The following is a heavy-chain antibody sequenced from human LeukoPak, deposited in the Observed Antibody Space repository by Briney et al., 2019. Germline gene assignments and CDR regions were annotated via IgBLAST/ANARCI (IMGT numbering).Heavy chain of an antibody. CDR1: GFTFDDYA. CDR2: ISWNSGSI. V-gene: IGHV3-9*01. D-gene: IGHD3-10*01. CDR3: ARFGELLDAFDI. J-gene: IGHJ3*02. Sequence: GGSLRLSCAASGFTFDDYAMHWVRHAPGKGLEWVSGISWNSGSIGYADSVKGRFTISRDNAKNSLYLQMNSLRAEDTALYYCARFGELLDAFDIWGQGTMVTVSS.